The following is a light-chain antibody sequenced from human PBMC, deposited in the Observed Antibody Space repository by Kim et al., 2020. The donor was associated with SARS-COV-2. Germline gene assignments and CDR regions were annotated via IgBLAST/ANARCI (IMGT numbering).Light chain of an antibody. J-gene: IGLJ1*01. Sequence: ALGQTVKTTFQGESLRNYYGSCFQQKPGQAPILVIFGKNNRPSGIPDRFSGSSSGNTASLTITGAQAEDEADYYCNSRDTSTNHYVFGTGTKVTVL. V-gene: IGLV3-19*01. CDR2: GKN. CDR1: SLRNYY. CDR3: NSRDTSTNHYV.